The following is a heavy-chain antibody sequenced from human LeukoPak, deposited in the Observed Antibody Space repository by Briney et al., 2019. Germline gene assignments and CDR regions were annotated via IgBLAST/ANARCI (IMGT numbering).Heavy chain of an antibody. CDR3: GRRGDYAGGLGYYGMDV. CDR1: GFTSSSYS. V-gene: IGHV3-48*01. D-gene: IGHD4-17*01. Sequence: GGALRLSRAASGFTSSSYSMSSVCQAPGKRLEWVSYISSSSSTIYYADSVKGRFTISRDNAKNSLYPQMNSLRAEDTAVYYCGRRGDYAGGLGYYGMDVWGQGTTVTVSS. CDR2: ISSSSSTI. J-gene: IGHJ6*02.